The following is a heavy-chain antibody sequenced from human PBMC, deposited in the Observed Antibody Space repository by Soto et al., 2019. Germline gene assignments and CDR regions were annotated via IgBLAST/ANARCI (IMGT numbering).Heavy chain of an antibody. CDR2: INSSDDAT. V-gene: IGHV1-46*01. Sequence: ASVKVSCKASGYTFTRYYMHWVRQAPGQGLEWMGIINSSDDATSYAEKFQGRLTMTKDTSTSTVYMEMSRLRSEDTAVYYCARDLTREGDYYDRSGYYLDYWGQGTLVTVSS. CDR1: GYTFTRYY. D-gene: IGHD3-22*01. J-gene: IGHJ4*02. CDR3: ARDLTREGDYYDRSGYYLDY.